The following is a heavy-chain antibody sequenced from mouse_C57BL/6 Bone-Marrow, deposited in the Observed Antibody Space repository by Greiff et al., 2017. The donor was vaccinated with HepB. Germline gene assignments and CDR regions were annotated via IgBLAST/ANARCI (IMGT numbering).Heavy chain of an antibody. D-gene: IGHD1-1*01. V-gene: IGHV5-4*03. CDR1: GFTFSSYA. CDR2: ISDGGSYT. Sequence: EVTLVESGGGLVKPGGSLKLSCAASGFTFSSYAMSWVRQTPEKRLEWVATISDGGSYTYYPDNVKGRFTISRDNAKNHLYLQMSHLKSEDTAMYYCARVCYYGSSFDYWGQGTTRTVSA. J-gene: IGHJ2*01. CDR3: ARVCYYGSSFDY.